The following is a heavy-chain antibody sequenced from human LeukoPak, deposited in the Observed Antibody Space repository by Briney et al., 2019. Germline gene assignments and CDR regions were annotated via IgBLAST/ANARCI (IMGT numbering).Heavy chain of an antibody. J-gene: IGHJ5*02. D-gene: IGHD6-19*01. CDR3: ATNFKTVAANWFDP. CDR2: IIPIFGTT. V-gene: IGHV1-69*13. CDR1: GGTFSSYA. Sequence: ASVKVSCKASGGTFSSYAISWVRQATGQGLEWMGRIIPIFGTTNYAQKFQGRVTITADEPTSKPYMELSSLRSEDTAVYYCATNFKTVAANWFDPWGQGTLLTVSS.